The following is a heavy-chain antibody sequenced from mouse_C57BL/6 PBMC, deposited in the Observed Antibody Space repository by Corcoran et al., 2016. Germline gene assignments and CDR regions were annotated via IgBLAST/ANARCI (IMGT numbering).Heavy chain of an antibody. V-gene: IGHV8-8*01. D-gene: IGHD1-1*02. CDR3: ARNYYAQYYFDY. J-gene: IGHJ2*01. Sequence: QVTLKESGPGILQPSQTLSLTCSFSGFSLSTFGMGVGWIRQPSGKGLEWVAHIWWDDDKYYNPALKSRLTISKDTSKNQVFLKIANVDTADTATYDCARNYYAQYYFDYWGQGTTLTVSS. CDR1: GFSLSTFGMG. CDR2: IWWDDDK.